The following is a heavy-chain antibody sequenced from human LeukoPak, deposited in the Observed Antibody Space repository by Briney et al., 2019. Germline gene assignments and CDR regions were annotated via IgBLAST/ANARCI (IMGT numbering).Heavy chain of an antibody. CDR1: GYTLTELS. V-gene: IGHV1-24*01. Sequence: ASVKVSCMVSGYTLTELSMHWVRQAPGKGLEWMGGFDPEDGETIYAQKFQGRVTMTEDTSTDTAYMELSSLRSEDTAVYYCATYYGSGRNYFDYWGQGTLVTVSS. CDR3: ATYYGSGRNYFDY. D-gene: IGHD3-10*01. J-gene: IGHJ4*02. CDR2: FDPEDGET.